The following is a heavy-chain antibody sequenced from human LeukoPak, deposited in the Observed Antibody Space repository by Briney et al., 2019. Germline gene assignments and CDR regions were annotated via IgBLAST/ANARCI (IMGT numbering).Heavy chain of an antibody. D-gene: IGHD2-2*01. CDR3: ASTNRYCSSTSCLTHY. CDR2: ISAYNGNT. CDR1: GYTFTSYG. V-gene: IGHV1-18*01. J-gene: IGHJ4*02. Sequence: GASVKVSCKASGYTFTSYGISWVRQAPGQGLEWMGWISAYNGNTNYAQKLQGRVTMTTDTSTSTAYMELRSLRSDDTAAYYCASTNRYCSSTSCLTHYWGQGTLVTVSS.